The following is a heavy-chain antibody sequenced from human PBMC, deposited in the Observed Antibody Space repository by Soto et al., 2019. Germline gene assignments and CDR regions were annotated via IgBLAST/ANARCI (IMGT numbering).Heavy chain of an antibody. Sequence: QVQLVESGGGVVQPGRSLRLSCAASGFTFSSYGMHWVRQAPGKGLEWVAVIWYDGSNKYYADSVKGRFTISRDNSKNTLYLQMNSLRAEDTAVYYCAREIEVAWFGEPDIPSTDYYYGMDVWGQGTTVTVSS. J-gene: IGHJ6*02. D-gene: IGHD3-10*01. CDR1: GFTFSSYG. V-gene: IGHV3-33*01. CDR2: IWYDGSNK. CDR3: AREIEVAWFGEPDIPSTDYYYGMDV.